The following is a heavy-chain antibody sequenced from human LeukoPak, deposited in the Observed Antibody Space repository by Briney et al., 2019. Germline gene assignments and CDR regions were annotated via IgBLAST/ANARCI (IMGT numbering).Heavy chain of an antibody. J-gene: IGHJ5*02. V-gene: IGHV3-30*02. CDR3: AKDWAPHCSSTSCYGEVDP. CDR1: GFTFSSYG. Sequence: GGSLRLSCAASGFTFSSYGMHWVRQAPGKGLEWVAFIRYDGSNKYYADSVKGRFTISRDNSKNTLYLQMNSLRAEDTAVYYCAKDWAPHCSSTSCYGEVDPWGQGTLVTVSS. CDR2: IRYDGSNK. D-gene: IGHD2-2*01.